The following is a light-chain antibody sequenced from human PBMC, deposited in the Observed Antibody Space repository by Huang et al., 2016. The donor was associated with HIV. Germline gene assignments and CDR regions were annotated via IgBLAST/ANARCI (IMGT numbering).Light chain of an antibody. Sequence: EIVLTQSPGTLSLSPGERATLSCRASQSVSSSYLAWYQQKPGQAPMLRIDGASPRATGIPDRCNGSGSGIDFTFTISRLQPEDFAVYCCQQYGSYLRTFGRGPKGEIK. CDR1: QSVSSSY. J-gene: IGKJ1*01. V-gene: IGKV3-20*01. CDR2: GAS. CDR3: QQYGSYLRT.